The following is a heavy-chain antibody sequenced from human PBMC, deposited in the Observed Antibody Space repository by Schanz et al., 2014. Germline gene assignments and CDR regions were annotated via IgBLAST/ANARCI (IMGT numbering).Heavy chain of an antibody. J-gene: IGHJ4*02. CDR3: AREGEWGYDPPRH. CDR1: GFTFSTYA. Sequence: EVQLLQSGGALVQPGGSLRLSCSASGFTFSTYAMSWARQTPGKGLEWVSYISSSSIYTNYADSVKGRFTISRDNAKNSLYLQRSSLRAEDTAVYYCAREGEWGYDPPRHWGQGILVHVSA. D-gene: IGHD5-12*01. CDR2: ISSSSIYT. V-gene: IGHV3-48*04.